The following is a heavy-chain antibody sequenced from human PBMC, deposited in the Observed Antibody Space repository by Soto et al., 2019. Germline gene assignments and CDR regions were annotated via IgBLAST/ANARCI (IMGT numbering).Heavy chain of an antibody. J-gene: IGHJ6*02. CDR1: GFTFSSYG. D-gene: IGHD5-12*01. CDR3: ARAGGYSGYDYYYYGMDV. Sequence: GGSLRLSCAASGFTFSSYGMHWVRQAPGKGLEWVAVIWYDGSNKYYADSVKGRFTISRDNSKNTLYLQMNSLRAEDTAVYYCARAGGYSGYDYYYYGMDVWGQGTTVTVSS. V-gene: IGHV3-33*01. CDR2: IWYDGSNK.